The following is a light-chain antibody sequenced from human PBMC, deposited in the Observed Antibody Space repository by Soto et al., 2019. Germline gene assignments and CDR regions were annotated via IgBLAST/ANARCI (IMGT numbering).Light chain of an antibody. Sequence: QLVLTQSPSASASLGASVKLTCTLSSGHSSYAIAWHQQQPETGPRYLMKLNSDGSHNKGDGIPDRFSGSSSGAERYLTISSLQSEDEADYYCQTWDTGSSVVFGGGTKVTVL. CDR3: QTWDTGSSVV. CDR1: SGHSSYA. J-gene: IGLJ2*01. CDR2: LNSDGSH. V-gene: IGLV4-69*01.